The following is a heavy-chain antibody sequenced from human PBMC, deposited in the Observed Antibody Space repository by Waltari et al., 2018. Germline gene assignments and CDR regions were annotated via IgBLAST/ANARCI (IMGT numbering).Heavy chain of an antibody. Sequence: EVQLVESGGGLVQPGGSLRLSCVASGFTFKNSWLTWVRQAPGKRLGWVANIKQDGSDKHYVASVKGRFTISRDNAENSLYLQMNSLRAEDTAVYYCARVGEFSGFYWGQGALVTVSS. CDR1: GFTFKNSW. J-gene: IGHJ4*02. V-gene: IGHV3-7*01. D-gene: IGHD5-12*01. CDR3: ARVGEFSGFY. CDR2: IKQDGSDK.